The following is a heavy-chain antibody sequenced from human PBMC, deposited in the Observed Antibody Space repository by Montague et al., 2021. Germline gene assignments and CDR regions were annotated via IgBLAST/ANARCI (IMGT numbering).Heavy chain of an antibody. D-gene: IGHD2-15*01. CDR3: ARSLYCIGGSCYSGFDH. V-gene: IGHV4-39*01. CDR2: IFNTGSS. J-gene: IGHJ5*02. CDR1: GGSISSNSYL. Sequence: SETLSLTCTVSGGSISSNSYLWAWIRQPPGKGLEYVGTIFNTGSSYYGPSLKSRAPISVDTSKNQFSLSLSAVTAADTAVYYCARSLYCIGGSCYSGFDHWGQGILVTVSS.